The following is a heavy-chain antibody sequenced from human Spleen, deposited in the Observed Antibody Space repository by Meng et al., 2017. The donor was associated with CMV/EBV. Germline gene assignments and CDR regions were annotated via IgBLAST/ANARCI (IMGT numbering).Heavy chain of an antibody. J-gene: IGHJ6*02. D-gene: IGHD4-11*01. CDR2: ISGSGGST. V-gene: IGHV3-23*01. Sequence: GESLKISCAASGFTFSSYAMSWVRQAPGKGLEWVSAISGSGGSTYYADSVKGRFTISRDNSNNTLYLQMNSLRAEDTAVYYCAKGGGNYPTNGMDVWGQGTTVTVSS. CDR1: GFTFSSYA. CDR3: AKGGGNYPTNGMDV.